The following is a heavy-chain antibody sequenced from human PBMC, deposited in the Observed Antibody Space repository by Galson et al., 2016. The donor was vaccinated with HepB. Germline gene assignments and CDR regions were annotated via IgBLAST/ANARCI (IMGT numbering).Heavy chain of an antibody. J-gene: IGHJ6*04. Sequence: SLRLSCAASGFTFDDYAMHWVRQGPGKGPEWVAAISWNSGEVAYAGSLKGRFTISRDNARNSLFLQMTSLTVDDTASYYCVKDLGAKWSPSHNYYGMYVWGKGTTVTVSS. CDR1: GFTFDDYA. V-gene: IGHV3-9*01. CDR2: ISWNSGEV. CDR3: VKDLGAKWSPSHNYYGMYV. D-gene: IGHD3-16*01.